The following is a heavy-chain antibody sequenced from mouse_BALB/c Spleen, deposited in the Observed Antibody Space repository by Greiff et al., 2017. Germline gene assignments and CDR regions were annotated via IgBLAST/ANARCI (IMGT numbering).Heavy chain of an antibody. CDR1: GFTFNTYA. V-gene: IGHV10-3*03. CDR2: IRSKSNNYAT. CDR3: VRGGLNWDPYYAMDY. J-gene: IGHJ4*01. D-gene: IGHD4-1*02. Sequence: DVMLVESGGGLVQPKGSLKLSCAASGFTFNTYAMHWVCQAPGKGLEWVARIRSKSNNYATYYADSVKDRFTISRDDSQSMLYLQMNNLKTEDTAMYYCVRGGLNWDPYYAMDYWGQGTSVTVSS.